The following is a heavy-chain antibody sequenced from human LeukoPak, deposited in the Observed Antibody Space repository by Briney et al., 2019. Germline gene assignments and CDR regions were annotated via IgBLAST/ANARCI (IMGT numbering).Heavy chain of an antibody. CDR2: IWYDGSNK. J-gene: IGHJ3*02. Sequence: GRSLRLSCAVSGFTFSSYGMHWVRQAPGKGQEWVAVIWYDGSNKYYADSVKGRFTISRDNSKNTLYLQMNSLRAEDTSAYYCARDPRFLTGYAFDIWGQGTMVTVSS. D-gene: IGHD3-9*01. CDR3: ARDPRFLTGYAFDI. CDR1: GFTFSSYG. V-gene: IGHV3-33*01.